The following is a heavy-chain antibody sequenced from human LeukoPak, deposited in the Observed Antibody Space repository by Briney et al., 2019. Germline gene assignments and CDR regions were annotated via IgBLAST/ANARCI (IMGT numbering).Heavy chain of an antibody. CDR1: GFTFSSYD. D-gene: IGHD2-15*01. CDR2: IGTAGDT. J-gene: IGHJ3*02. CDR3: ARRDNTDALDI. Sequence: PGGSLRLSCAASGFTFSSYDMHWVRQATGKGLEWVSAIGTAGDTYYPGSVKGRFTISRENAKNSLYLQMNSLRAGDTAVYYCARRDNTDALDIWGQGTMVTVSS. V-gene: IGHV3-13*01.